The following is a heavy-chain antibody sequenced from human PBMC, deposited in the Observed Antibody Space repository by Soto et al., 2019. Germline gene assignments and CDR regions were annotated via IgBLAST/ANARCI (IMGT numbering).Heavy chain of an antibody. V-gene: IGHV1-69*01. CDR1: GGIFRRSFA. Sequence: QVQLVQSGAEVKKPGSSVKVSCKVSGGIFRRSFAISWLRQAPGQGLEWMGGIIPIIGTGKYAEKFQGRFIITADESTSTAYMEVTGLKSEDTAVYFCARHREAETTFYYAVDVGGQGTTVTVSS. J-gene: IGHJ6*02. CDR3: ARHREAETTFYYAVDV. CDR2: IIPIIGTG. D-gene: IGHD4-17*01.